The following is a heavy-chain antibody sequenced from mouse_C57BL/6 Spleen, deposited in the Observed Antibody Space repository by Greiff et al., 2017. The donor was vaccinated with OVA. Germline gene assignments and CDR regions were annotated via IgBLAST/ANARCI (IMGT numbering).Heavy chain of an antibody. V-gene: IGHV1-59*01. Sequence: QVQLQQPGAELVRPGPSVKLSCKASGYTFTSYWMHWVKQRPGQGLEWIGVIDPSDSYTNYNQKFKGKATLTVDTSSSTAYMQLSSLTSEDSAVYYCARGTNWYDYWGQGTTLTASS. CDR1: GYTFTSYW. CDR3: ARGTNWYDY. J-gene: IGHJ2*01. D-gene: IGHD4-1*01. CDR2: IDPSDSYT.